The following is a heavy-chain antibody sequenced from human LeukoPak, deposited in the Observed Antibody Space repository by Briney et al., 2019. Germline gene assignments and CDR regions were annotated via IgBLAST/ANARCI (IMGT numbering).Heavy chain of an antibody. V-gene: IGHV4-39*01. J-gene: IGHJ4*02. CDR1: GGSISSSSDY. Sequence: PSETLSLTCTVSGGSISSSSDYWGWIRQPPGKGLEWIGSIYYSGNTYYNPSLKSRVTISLDTSKNQFSLKLSSVTAADTAVYYCARQSVRAIAIAARPANYFDYWGQGTLVTVSS. CDR2: IYYSGNT. D-gene: IGHD6-6*01. CDR3: ARQSVRAIAIAARPANYFDY.